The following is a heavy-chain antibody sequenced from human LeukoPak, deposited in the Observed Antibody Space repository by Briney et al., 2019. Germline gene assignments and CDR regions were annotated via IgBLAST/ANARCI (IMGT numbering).Heavy chain of an antibody. CDR1: GYTFNTYG. Sequence: ASVKVSCKASGYTFNTYGITWVRQAPGQGLEWMGWISLYNGNTNYAQKFQGRVTLTTDTSTSTAYMELRSLRSDDTAVYYCARGPHERSGYPDDWGQGTLVTVSS. D-gene: IGHD3-22*01. CDR2: ISLYNGNT. CDR3: ARGPHERSGYPDD. V-gene: IGHV1-18*01. J-gene: IGHJ4*02.